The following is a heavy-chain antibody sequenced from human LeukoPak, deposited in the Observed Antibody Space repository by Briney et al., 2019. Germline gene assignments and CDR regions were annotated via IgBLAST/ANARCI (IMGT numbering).Heavy chain of an antibody. Sequence: GGSLRLSCAASGFTFSSYGMHWVRQAPGKGLEWVAVIWYDGSNKYYADSVKGRFTISRDNSKNTLYLQMNSLRAEDTAVYYCASPGLLWFGDHPGYFDYWGQGTLVTVSS. V-gene: IGHV3-33*01. CDR3: ASPGLLWFGDHPGYFDY. J-gene: IGHJ4*02. CDR1: GFTFSSYG. D-gene: IGHD3-10*01. CDR2: IWYDGSNK.